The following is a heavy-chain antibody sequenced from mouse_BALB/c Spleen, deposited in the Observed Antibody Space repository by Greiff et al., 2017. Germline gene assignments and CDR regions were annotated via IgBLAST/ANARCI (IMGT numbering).Heavy chain of an antibody. Sequence: QVQLQQSGAELVMPGASVKMSCKASGYTFTDYWMHWVKQRPGQGLEWIGAIDTSDSYTSYNQKFKGKATLTVDESSSTAYMQLSSLTSEDSAVYYCASYSYFDYWGQGTTLTVSS. CDR3: ASYSYFDY. CDR1: GYTFTDYW. V-gene: IGHV1-69*01. CDR2: IDTSDSYT. D-gene: IGHD1-1*01. J-gene: IGHJ2*01.